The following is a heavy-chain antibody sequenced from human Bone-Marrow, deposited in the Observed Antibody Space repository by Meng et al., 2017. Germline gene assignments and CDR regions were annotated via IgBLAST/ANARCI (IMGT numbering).Heavy chain of an antibody. CDR2: ISSSSSYI. CDR1: GFTFSSYA. Sequence: GGSLRLSCAASGFTFSSYAMSWVRQAPGKGLEWVSSISSSSSYIYYADSVKGRFTISRDNAKNSLYLQMNSLRAEDTAVYYCARGLAQADSSSWTATPDYWGQGTLVTVSS. CDR3: ARGLAQADSSSWTATPDY. D-gene: IGHD6-13*01. J-gene: IGHJ4*02. V-gene: IGHV3-21*01.